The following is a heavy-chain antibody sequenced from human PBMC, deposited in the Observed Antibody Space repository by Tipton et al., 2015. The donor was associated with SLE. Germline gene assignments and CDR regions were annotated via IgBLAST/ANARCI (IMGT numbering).Heavy chain of an antibody. J-gene: IGHJ4*01. Sequence: TLSLTCTVYGGSISSSSYYWGWIRQPPGKGLEWIGSLYYSGRTYYNPSLKSRVTISVDTSKNQFSLKLSSVTAADTAVYYCARDGISAYSSSSYFDYWGHGTLVTVSS. CDR2: LYYSGRT. V-gene: IGHV4-39*07. D-gene: IGHD6-6*01. CDR1: GGSISSSSYY. CDR3: ARDGISAYSSSSYFDY.